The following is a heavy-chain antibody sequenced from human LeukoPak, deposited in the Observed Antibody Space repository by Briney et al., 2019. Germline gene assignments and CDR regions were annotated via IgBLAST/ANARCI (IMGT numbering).Heavy chain of an antibody. J-gene: IGHJ4*02. CDR3: VKGRVEGLRYFDWSTDY. CDR2: ISSNGGST. Sequence: PGGSPRLSCSASGFTFSSYAMHWVRQAPGQGLEYVSAISSNGGSTYYADSVEGRFTISRDNSKNTLYLQMSDLRAEDTAVYYCVKGRVEGLRYFDWSTDYWGQGTLVTVSS. CDR1: GFTFSSYA. D-gene: IGHD3-9*01. V-gene: IGHV3-64D*09.